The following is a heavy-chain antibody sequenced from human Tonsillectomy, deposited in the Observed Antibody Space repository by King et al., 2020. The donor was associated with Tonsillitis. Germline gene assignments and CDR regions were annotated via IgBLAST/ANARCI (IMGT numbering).Heavy chain of an antibody. D-gene: IGHD3-10*01. Sequence: VQLVESGGAVVQPGGSLRLSCAASGFTFNNYGMHWVRQAPGKGLEWVAFVRYDGRYTDSADSVKGPFTISRDNSKSTLYLQMDSLRAEDTAVYYCAKDVAEARFGAGGYFDYWGQGTLVTVSS. CDR2: VRYDGRYT. CDR1: GFTFNNYG. V-gene: IGHV3-30*02. CDR3: AKDVAEARFGAGGYFDY. J-gene: IGHJ4*02.